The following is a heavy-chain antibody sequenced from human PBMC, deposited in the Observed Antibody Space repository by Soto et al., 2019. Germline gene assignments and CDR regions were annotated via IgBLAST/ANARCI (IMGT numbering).Heavy chain of an antibody. Sequence: QVQLVESGGGVVQPGRSLRLSCAASGFTFSSYGMHWVRQAPGKGLEWVAVIWYDGSNKYYADSVKGRFTISRDNSKNTLYLQINSLRAEDTAVYYCARGGLQLWLRDGYGMDVWGQGTTVTVSS. CDR3: ARGGLQLWLRDGYGMDV. J-gene: IGHJ6*02. V-gene: IGHV3-33*01. CDR2: IWYDGSNK. D-gene: IGHD5-18*01. CDR1: GFTFSSYG.